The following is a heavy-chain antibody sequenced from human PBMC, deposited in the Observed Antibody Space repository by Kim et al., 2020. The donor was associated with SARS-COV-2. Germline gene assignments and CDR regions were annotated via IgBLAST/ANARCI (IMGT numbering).Heavy chain of an antibody. CDR2: INAGNGNT. CDR1: GYTFTSYA. D-gene: IGHD5-12*01. J-gene: IGHJ6*02. Sequence: ASVKVSCKASGYTFTSYAMHWVRQAPGQRLEWMGWINAGNGNTKYSQKFQGRVTITRDTSASTAYMELSSLRSEDTAVYYCARVDSGYDPQYYCYGMDVWGQGTTVTVSS. CDR3: ARVDSGYDPQYYCYGMDV. V-gene: IGHV1-3*01.